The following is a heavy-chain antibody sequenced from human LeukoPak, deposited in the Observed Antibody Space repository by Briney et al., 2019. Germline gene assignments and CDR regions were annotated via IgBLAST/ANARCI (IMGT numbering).Heavy chain of an antibody. J-gene: IGHJ4*02. Sequence: SVKVSCKASGGTFSSYAISWVRQAPGQGLEWMGGIIPIFGTANYAQKFQGRVTITTDESTSTAYMELSSLRSEDTAVYYCARGRGYDILTGYYGDYWGQGTLVTVST. CDR3: ARGRGYDILTGYYGDY. D-gene: IGHD3-9*01. CDR1: GGTFSSYA. V-gene: IGHV1-69*05. CDR2: IIPIFGTA.